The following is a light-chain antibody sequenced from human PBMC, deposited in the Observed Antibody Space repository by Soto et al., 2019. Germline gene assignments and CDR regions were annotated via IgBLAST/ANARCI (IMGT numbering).Light chain of an antibody. CDR1: SSNIGAGYD. Sequence: QSVLTQPPSVSGAPGQRVTISCTGSSSNIGAGYDVQWYQQLPGTAPKLLIYGNNNRPSGVPDRFSGSQSGTSASLAITGLQAEDEADYYCQSYDNSLSGSRVFGTGTKVTVL. J-gene: IGLJ1*01. CDR3: QSYDNSLSGSRV. V-gene: IGLV1-40*01. CDR2: GNN.